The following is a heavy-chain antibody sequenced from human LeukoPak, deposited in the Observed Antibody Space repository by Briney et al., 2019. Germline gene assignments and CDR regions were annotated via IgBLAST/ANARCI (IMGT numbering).Heavy chain of an antibody. CDR1: GFTFSNYD. Sequence: GRSLRLSCAASGFTFSNYDMHWVRQAPGKGLEWVAVISYDGGNKYFADSVKGRFTISRDKSKNTLYLQMNSLRAEDTAVYYCAKGPEGYFYDTSGFLNWGQGTLVTVSS. J-gene: IGHJ4*02. CDR3: AKGPEGYFYDTSGFLN. D-gene: IGHD3-22*01. CDR2: ISYDGGNK. V-gene: IGHV3-30*18.